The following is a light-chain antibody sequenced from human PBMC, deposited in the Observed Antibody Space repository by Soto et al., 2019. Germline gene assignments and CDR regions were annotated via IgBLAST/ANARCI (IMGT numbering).Light chain of an antibody. Sequence: AIRMTQSPSSLSASTGDRVTITCRASQDVSGYVAWYQQKPGRATNLLVYAASTLPAGVPSRFSGSESGTEFTLTITCLQSEDYTTYYCQQYHTQATFGQGTKVDIK. CDR3: QQYHTQAT. J-gene: IGKJ1*01. CDR2: AAS. V-gene: IGKV1-8*01. CDR1: QDVSGY.